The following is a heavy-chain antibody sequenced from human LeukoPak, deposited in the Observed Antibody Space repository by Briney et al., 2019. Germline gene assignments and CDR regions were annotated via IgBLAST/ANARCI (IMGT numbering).Heavy chain of an antibody. J-gene: IGHJ4*02. CDR3: ARHQAYCGGDCYQQFDY. D-gene: IGHD2-21*02. Sequence: SVKVSCKASGGTFSSYAISWVRQAPGQGLEWMGRIIPILGIANYAQKFQGRVTNTADKSTSTAYMELSSLRSEDTAVYYCARHQAYCGGDCYQQFDYWGQGTLVTVSS. CDR1: GGTFSSYA. CDR2: IIPILGIA. V-gene: IGHV1-69*04.